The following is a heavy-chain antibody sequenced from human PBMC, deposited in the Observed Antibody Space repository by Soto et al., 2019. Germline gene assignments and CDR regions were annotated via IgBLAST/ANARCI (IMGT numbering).Heavy chain of an antibody. CDR2: ISAYNGNT. J-gene: IGHJ6*03. V-gene: IGHV1-18*01. CDR1: GYTFTSYG. CDR3: ARVRNDYGDRYYYYYMDV. Sequence: ASVKVSCKASGYTFTSYGISWVRQAPGQGLEWMGWISAYNGNTNYAQKLQGRVTMTTDTSTSTAYMELRSLRSDDTAVYYCARVRNDYGDRYYYYYMDVWGKGTTVTVSS. D-gene: IGHD4-17*01.